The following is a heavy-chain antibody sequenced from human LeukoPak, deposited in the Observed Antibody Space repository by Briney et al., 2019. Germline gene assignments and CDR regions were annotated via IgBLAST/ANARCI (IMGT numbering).Heavy chain of an antibody. V-gene: IGHV1-18*01. Sequence: GASVKVSCKASGYTFTSYGISWVRQAPGQGLEWMGWISAYNGNTNYAQKHQGRVTMTTDTSTSTVYMELSSLRSEDTAVYYCARLEPSLRGSTFDYWGQGTLLTVSS. CDR2: ISAYNGNT. D-gene: IGHD5/OR15-5a*01. CDR1: GYTFTSYG. CDR3: ARLEPSLRGSTFDY. J-gene: IGHJ4*02.